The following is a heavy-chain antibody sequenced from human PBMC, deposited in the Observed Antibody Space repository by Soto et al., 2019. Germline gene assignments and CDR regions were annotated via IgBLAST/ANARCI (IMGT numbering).Heavy chain of an antibody. V-gene: IGHV4-39*01. CDR2: IYYSGST. Sequence: SETLSLTCTVSGGSISSSSYYWGWIRQPPGKGLEWIGSIYYSGSTYYNPSLKSRVTISVDTSKNQFSLKLSSVTAADTAVYYCARQAGYSSGWYGYYLDYWGQGTLVTVSS. J-gene: IGHJ4*02. D-gene: IGHD6-19*01. CDR1: GGSISSSSYY. CDR3: ARQAGYSSGWYGYYLDY.